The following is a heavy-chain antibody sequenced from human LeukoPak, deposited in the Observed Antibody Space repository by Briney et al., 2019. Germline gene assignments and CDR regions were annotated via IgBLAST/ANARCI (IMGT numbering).Heavy chain of an antibody. J-gene: IGHJ6*02. CDR3: ARYYYDSSGYYPQDYYGMDV. Sequence: ASVKVSCKASGFTFTGYYMHWVRQAPGQGLEWMGWINPNSGGTNYAQKFQGGVTMTRDTSISTAYMELSRLRSDDTAVYYCARYYYDSSGYYPQDYYGMDVWGQGTTVTVSS. D-gene: IGHD3-22*01. V-gene: IGHV1-2*02. CDR1: GFTFTGYY. CDR2: INPNSGGT.